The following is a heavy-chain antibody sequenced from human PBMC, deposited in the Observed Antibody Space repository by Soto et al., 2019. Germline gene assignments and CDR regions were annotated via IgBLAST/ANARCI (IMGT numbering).Heavy chain of an antibody. CDR2: IYYSGST. CDR1: GGSISTHY. J-gene: IGHJ6*02. V-gene: IGHV4-59*11. Sequence: SETLSLTCTVSGGSISTHYWSWIRQPPGKGLEWIGYIYYSGSTNYDPSLKSRVTISVDTSKNQFSLKLSSVTAADTAVYYCARVGGYDSSGYSYYYGMDVWGQGTTVTVSS. CDR3: ARVGGYDSSGYSYYYGMDV. D-gene: IGHD3-22*01.